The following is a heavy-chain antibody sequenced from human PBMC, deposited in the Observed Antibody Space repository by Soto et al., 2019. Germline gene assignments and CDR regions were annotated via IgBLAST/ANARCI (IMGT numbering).Heavy chain of an antibody. V-gene: IGHV3-21*01. CDR3: ARDGLVRGVITKYYYYGMDV. D-gene: IGHD3-10*01. J-gene: IGHJ6*02. CDR2: ISSSSSYI. Sequence: GGSVRLSCAASGFTFSSYSMNWVRQAPGKGLEWVSSISSSSSYIYYADSVKGRFTISRDNAKNSLYLQMNSLRAEDTAVYYCARDGLVRGVITKYYYYGMDVWGQGTTVTVSS. CDR1: GFTFSSYS.